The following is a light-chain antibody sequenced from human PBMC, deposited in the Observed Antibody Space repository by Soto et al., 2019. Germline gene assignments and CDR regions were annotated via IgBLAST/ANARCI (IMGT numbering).Light chain of an antibody. CDR2: GAF. CDR1: QSISSH. CDR3: QQSNKWPHHT. V-gene: IGKV3-15*01. J-gene: IGKJ4*01. Sequence: EIMMTQSPATMSVSPGEIATLSCRASQSISSHLAWYQQKPGQAPSLSIYGAFIRATDISARFSGCWSQTEFTLTISRLQSEDVAGSYCQQSNKWPHHTLGGGTKADTK.